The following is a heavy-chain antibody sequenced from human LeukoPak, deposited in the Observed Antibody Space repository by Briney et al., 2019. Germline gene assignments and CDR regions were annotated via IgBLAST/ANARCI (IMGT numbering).Heavy chain of an antibody. CDR3: ARDGNNYYYYMDV. J-gene: IGHJ6*03. V-gene: IGHV3-7*01. D-gene: IGHD1-1*01. CDR2: IKQDGSEK. Sequence: GGSLRLSCAASGFTFSDYYMSWIRQAPGKGLEWVANIKQDGSEKNYVDSVKGRFTISRDNAKNSLYLQMSSLRAEDTAVYYCARDGNNYYYYMDVWGKGTTVTVSS. CDR1: GFTFSDYY.